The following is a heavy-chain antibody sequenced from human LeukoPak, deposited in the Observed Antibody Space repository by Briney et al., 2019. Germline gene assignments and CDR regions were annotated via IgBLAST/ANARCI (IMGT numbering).Heavy chain of an antibody. Sequence: GGSLRLSRAASGFTFSSYGMHWVRQAPGKGLEWVAVISYDGSNKYYADSVKGRFTISRDNSKNTLYLQMNSLRAEDTAVYYCAREGYYDSSGDAFDIWGQGTMVTVSS. V-gene: IGHV3-30*03. D-gene: IGHD3-22*01. CDR2: ISYDGSNK. CDR1: GFTFSSYG. CDR3: AREGYYDSSGDAFDI. J-gene: IGHJ3*02.